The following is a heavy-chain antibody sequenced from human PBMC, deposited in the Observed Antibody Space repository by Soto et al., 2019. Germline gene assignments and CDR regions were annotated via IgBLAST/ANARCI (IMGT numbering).Heavy chain of an antibody. CDR2: ISGSGGST. CDR1: GFTFSSYA. Sequence: PGGSLRLSCAASGFTFSSYAMSWVRQAPGKGLEWVSAISGSGGSTNYADSVKGRFTISRDNAKNTLYLQMNSLRAEDTAVYYCARYYYDYTGYMDVWGKGTTVTVSS. V-gene: IGHV3-23*01. D-gene: IGHD5-12*01. CDR3: ARYYYDYTGYMDV. J-gene: IGHJ6*03.